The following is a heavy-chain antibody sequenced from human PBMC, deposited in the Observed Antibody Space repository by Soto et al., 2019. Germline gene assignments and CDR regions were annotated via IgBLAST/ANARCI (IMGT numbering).Heavy chain of an antibody. V-gene: IGHV3-64*01. J-gene: IGHJ4*02. CDR1: GFTFSSYV. CDR2: ISPNGATA. CDR3: ARVEVAGTGRLDY. Sequence: EVQLVESGGGLVQPGGSLRLSCAASGFTFSSYVIQWVRQAPGKGLEYVSGISPNGATAYYAKSVKGRFTISRDNSKDTVYLQMGSLRAEDMAVYYCARVEVAGTGRLDYWGQGILVTVSS. D-gene: IGHD6-19*01.